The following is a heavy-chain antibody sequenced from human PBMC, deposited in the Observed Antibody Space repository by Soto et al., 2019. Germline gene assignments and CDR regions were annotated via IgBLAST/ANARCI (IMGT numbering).Heavy chain of an antibody. CDR3: ARDYGDYEFDY. Sequence: EVQLVESGGGLVKPGGSLRLSCAASGFTFSSYSMNWVRQAPGKGLEWVSSISSSSSYIYYADSVKCRFTISRDNAKNSLYLQMNSLRAADTAVYYCARDYGDYEFDYWGQGTLVTVSS. J-gene: IGHJ4*02. D-gene: IGHD4-17*01. V-gene: IGHV3-21*01. CDR2: ISSSSSYI. CDR1: GFTFSSYS.